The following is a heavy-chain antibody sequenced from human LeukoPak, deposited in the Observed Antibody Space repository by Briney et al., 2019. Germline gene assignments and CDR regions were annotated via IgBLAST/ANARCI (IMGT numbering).Heavy chain of an antibody. CDR1: GFTFKNYA. D-gene: IGHD6-19*01. J-gene: IGHJ3*02. CDR3: AKGVPGSGWYSGCDAFDI. CDR2: ISGSGGSR. Sequence: GGSLTLSCAGSGFTFKNYAMKCVRRAPGEGGVGVSAISGSGGSRYYADSVKGRFTISRDNSKNTLYLQMNSLRVEDTAVYYCAKGVPGSGWYSGCDAFDIWGQGTMVTVSS. V-gene: IGHV3-23*01.